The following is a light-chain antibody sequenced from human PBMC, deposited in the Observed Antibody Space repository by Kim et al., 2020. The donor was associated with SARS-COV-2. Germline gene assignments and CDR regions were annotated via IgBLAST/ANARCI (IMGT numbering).Light chain of an antibody. V-gene: IGKV1-9*01. CDR3: QQVKSYPRT. Sequence: ASLGDRDTITCRASQGISSKLAWYQQKPGNGTKLLIFAASTLHAGVPSRFSGSGSGTEFTLTISSRQPEDFAVYYCQQVKSYPRTFGQGTKVDIK. CDR2: AAS. CDR1: QGISSK. J-gene: IGKJ1*01.